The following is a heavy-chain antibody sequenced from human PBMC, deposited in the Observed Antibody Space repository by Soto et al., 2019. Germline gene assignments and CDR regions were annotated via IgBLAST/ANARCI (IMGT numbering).Heavy chain of an antibody. V-gene: IGHV3-7*01. J-gene: IGHJ5*01. CDR2: IRQDGRES. CDR3: ARVYSTIGVRRFDP. CDR1: GFMISNYY. Sequence: GGSLRLSCAASGFMISNYYMTWVRQAPGKGLEWVANIRQDGRESNYVDPVRGRFNISRDNAKNVLFLQMNSLRADDTAVYFCARVYSTIGVRRFDPWGQGTLVTVSS. D-gene: IGHD2-8*01.